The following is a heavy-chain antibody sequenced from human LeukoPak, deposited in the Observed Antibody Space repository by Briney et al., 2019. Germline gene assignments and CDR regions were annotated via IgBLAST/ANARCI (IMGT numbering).Heavy chain of an antibody. D-gene: IGHD3-3*01. J-gene: IGHJ3*02. CDR2: IFYSGIT. V-gene: IGHV4-39*07. CDR3: AKSNGYGLIYI. CDR1: GASISSSNYY. Sequence: SQTLSLTCTVSGASISSSNYYWGRVRQPPGKALEWIWNIFYSGITYYSPSLKSRVTISLDTSRNQFSLKLNSVTAADTAVYYCAKSNGYGLIYICGEGTMFSVSS.